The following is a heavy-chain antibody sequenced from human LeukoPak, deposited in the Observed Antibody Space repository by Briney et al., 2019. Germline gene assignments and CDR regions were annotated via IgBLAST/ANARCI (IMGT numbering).Heavy chain of an antibody. J-gene: IGHJ4*02. CDR1: GGSMTSTSYY. D-gene: IGHD5-18*01. Sequence: PSETLSLTCSVSGGSMTSTSYYWGWIRPPPGKGLEWIGSIYYSGSTYYNPSLKSRVTISVDTSKNQFSLKLSSVTAADTAVYYCAREVSSAAMVNYWGQGTLVTVSS. CDR3: AREVSSAAMVNY. CDR2: IYYSGST. V-gene: IGHV4-39*02.